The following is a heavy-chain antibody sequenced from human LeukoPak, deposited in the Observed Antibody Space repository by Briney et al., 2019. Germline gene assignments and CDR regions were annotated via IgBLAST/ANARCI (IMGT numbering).Heavy chain of an antibody. CDR3: ARDDRPSGHDFDY. J-gene: IGHJ4*02. CDR1: GFTFRDYN. D-gene: IGHD6-6*01. CDR2: IRSKADGGTT. Sequence: GGSLRLSCAASGFTFRDYNINWFRQAPGRGLEWVGFIRSKADGGTTEYAASVKGRFTISRDDSKNVAYLQINNLRAEDTALYYCARDDRPSGHDFDYWGQGTLVTVSS. V-gene: IGHV3-49*03.